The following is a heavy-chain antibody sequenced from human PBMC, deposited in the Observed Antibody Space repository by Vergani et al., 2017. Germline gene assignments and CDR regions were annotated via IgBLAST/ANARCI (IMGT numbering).Heavy chain of an antibody. CDR1: GYTFTSYY. V-gene: IGHV1-69*01. D-gene: IGHD3-9*01. J-gene: IGHJ6*02. CDR2: IIPIFSTA. Sequence: QVQLVQSGAEVKKPGASVKVSCKASGYTFTSYYMHWVRQAPGQGLEWMGGIIPIFSTANYAQKFQGRVTITADESTSTAYMELSSLRSEDTAVYYCARDLVLTGYYTGYYYYGMDVWGQGTTVTVSS. CDR3: ARDLVLTGYYTGYYYYGMDV.